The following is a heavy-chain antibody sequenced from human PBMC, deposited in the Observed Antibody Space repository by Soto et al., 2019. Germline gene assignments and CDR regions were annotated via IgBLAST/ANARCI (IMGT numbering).Heavy chain of an antibody. Sequence: ASVKVSCKASGYSFTNYYVQWVRQAPGQGLEWMGVIHPDGGHTTYSQRFQDRVTMTRDTFTSTIYMELSSLRSEDTAVYYCARGDIDYWGQGTLVTVPS. CDR3: ARGDIDY. CDR1: GYSFTNYY. V-gene: IGHV1-46*01. CDR2: IHPDGGHT. J-gene: IGHJ4*02.